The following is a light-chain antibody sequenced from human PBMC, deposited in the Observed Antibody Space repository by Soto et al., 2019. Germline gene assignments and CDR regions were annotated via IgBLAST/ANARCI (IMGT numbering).Light chain of an antibody. CDR3: SSYAGGNNWV. Sequence: QSALTQPPSASGSPGQSLTISCTGTSSDVGAHNYVSWYQQNPGKAPKLMLYDVNERPSGVPDRFSGSKSGNTASLTVSGLQAEDEADYYCSSYAGGNNWVFGGGTKVTVL. V-gene: IGLV2-8*01. J-gene: IGLJ3*02. CDR2: DVN. CDR1: SSDVGAHNY.